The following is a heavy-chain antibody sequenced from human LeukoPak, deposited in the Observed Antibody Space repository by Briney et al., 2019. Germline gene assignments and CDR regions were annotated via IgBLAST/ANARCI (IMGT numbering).Heavy chain of an antibody. Sequence: PSETLSLTCAVYGGSFSGYYWSWIRQPPGKGLEWIGEINHSGSTNYNPSLKGRVTISVDTSKNQFSLKLSSVTAADTAVYYCARAYSSSWYWNWFDPWGQGTLVTVSS. CDR3: ARAYSSSWYWNWFDP. CDR1: GGSFSGYY. V-gene: IGHV4-34*01. J-gene: IGHJ5*02. D-gene: IGHD6-13*01. CDR2: INHSGST.